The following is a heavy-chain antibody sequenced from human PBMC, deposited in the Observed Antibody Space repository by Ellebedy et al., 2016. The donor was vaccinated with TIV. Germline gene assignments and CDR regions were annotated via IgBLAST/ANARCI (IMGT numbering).Heavy chain of an antibody. CDR2: ISWNSGSI. D-gene: IGHD2-15*01. CDR3: ARDKGWYGPLRPLDY. CDR1: GFTFDDYA. J-gene: IGHJ4*02. Sequence: GGSLRLSXAASGFTFDDYAMHWVRQAPGKGLEWVSGISWNSGSIGYADSVKGRFTISRDNSKNTLYLQMNSLRAEDTAVYYCARDKGWYGPLRPLDYWGQGTLVTVSS. V-gene: IGHV3-9*01.